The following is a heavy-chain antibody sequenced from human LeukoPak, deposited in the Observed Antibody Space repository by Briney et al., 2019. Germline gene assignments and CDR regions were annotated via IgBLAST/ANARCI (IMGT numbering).Heavy chain of an antibody. CDR2: ISAYNGNT. CDR1: GYTFTSYG. CDR3: ARDLGSSSSGYYFDY. D-gene: IGHD6-6*01. Sequence: GASVEVSCKASGYTFTSYGISWVRQAPGQGLEWMGWISAYNGNTNYAQKLQGRVTMTTDTSTSTAYMELRSLRSDDTAVYYCARDLGSSSSGYYFDYWGQGTLVTVSS. J-gene: IGHJ4*02. V-gene: IGHV1-18*01.